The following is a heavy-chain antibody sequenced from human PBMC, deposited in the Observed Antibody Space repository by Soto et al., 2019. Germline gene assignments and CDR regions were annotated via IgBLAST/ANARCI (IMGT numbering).Heavy chain of an antibody. J-gene: IGHJ6*02. V-gene: IGHV3-74*01. CDR3: ARGRPYGMDV. CDR2: IDSDGSST. CDR1: GFTFGSYW. Sequence: LRLSCAASGFTFGSYWMNWVRQAPGKGLVWVSRIDSDGSSTTYADSVKGRFATSRDNAKNTLYLQMSSLRVEDTAVYYCARGRPYGMDVWGQGTTVTVSS.